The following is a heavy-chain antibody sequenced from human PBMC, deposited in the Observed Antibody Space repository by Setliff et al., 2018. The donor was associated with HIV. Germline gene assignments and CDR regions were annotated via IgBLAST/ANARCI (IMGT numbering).Heavy chain of an antibody. D-gene: IGHD6-13*01. V-gene: IGHV1-2*06. CDR2: INPNSGGT. CDR1: GYTFTSYY. J-gene: IGHJ3*02. CDR3: ARPSSSWYEDAFDI. Sequence: ASVKVSCKASGYTFTSYYMHWVRQAPGQGLEWMGRINPNSGGTNYAQKFQGRVTMTRDTSISTAYMELSRLRSDDTAVYYCARPSSSWYEDAFDIWGQGTVVTVSS.